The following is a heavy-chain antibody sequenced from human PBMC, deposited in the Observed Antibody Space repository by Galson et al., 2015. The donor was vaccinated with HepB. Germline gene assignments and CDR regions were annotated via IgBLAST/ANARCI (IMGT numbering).Heavy chain of an antibody. J-gene: IGHJ4*02. V-gene: IGHV4-39*01. Sequence: SETLSLTCTVSGGSISSSSYYWGWIRQPPGKGLEWIGSIYYSGSTYYNPSLKSRVTISVDTSKNQFSLKLSSVTAADTAVYYCANGRDSSGWQNDYWGQGTLVTVSS. CDR1: GGSISSSSYY. D-gene: IGHD6-19*01. CDR2: IYYSGST. CDR3: ANGRDSSGWQNDY.